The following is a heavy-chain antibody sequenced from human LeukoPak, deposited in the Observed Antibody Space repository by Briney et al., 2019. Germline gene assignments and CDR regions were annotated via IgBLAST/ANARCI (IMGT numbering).Heavy chain of an antibody. V-gene: IGHV4-61*02. CDR2: IYISGST. CDR1: GGSISSGSYY. J-gene: IGHJ6*03. Sequence: SQTLSLTCTVSGGSISSGSYYWSWLRQPAGKGLEWIGRIYISGSTNYNPSLKSRVTISVDTSKNQFSLMLSSVSAADTAVYYCARENYDFWRNAISLYYYYYYMDVWGKGTTVTVSS. D-gene: IGHD3-3*01. CDR3: ARENYDFWRNAISLYYYYYYMDV.